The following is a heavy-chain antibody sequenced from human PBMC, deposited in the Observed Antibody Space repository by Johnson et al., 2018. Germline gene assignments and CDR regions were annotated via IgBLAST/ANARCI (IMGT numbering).Heavy chain of an antibody. Sequence: QVQLVESGGGVVQPGRSLGLSCAASGFTFSSYGMHWVRQAPGKGLEWVAVIGYDGSNKYYADSVKGRFTISRDNSKNTLYLQKNSLRAEDTAVYYCARGMGLYSGNYYGMDVWGQGTTVTVSS. CDR1: GFTFSSYG. D-gene: IGHD6-13*01. CDR3: ARGMGLYSGNYYGMDV. V-gene: IGHV3-33*01. J-gene: IGHJ6*02. CDR2: IGYDGSNK.